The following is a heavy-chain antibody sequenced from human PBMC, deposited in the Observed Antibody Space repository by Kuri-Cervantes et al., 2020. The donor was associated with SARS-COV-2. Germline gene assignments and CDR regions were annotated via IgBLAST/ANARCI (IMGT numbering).Heavy chain of an antibody. V-gene: IGHV4-39*01. CDR2: IYYSGST. CDR1: GGSISSSSYY. CDR3: ARLPATVTPHY. D-gene: IGHD4-17*01. Sequence: SETLSLTCTVSGGSISSSSYYWGWIRQPPGKGLEWIGSIYYSGSTYYNPSLKSRVTISVDTSKNQFSLKLSSVTAADTAVYYCARLPATVTPHYWSQGTLVTVSS. J-gene: IGHJ4*02.